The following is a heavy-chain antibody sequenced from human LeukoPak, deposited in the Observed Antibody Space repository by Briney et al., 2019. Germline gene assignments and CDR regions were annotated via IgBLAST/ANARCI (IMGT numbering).Heavy chain of an antibody. CDR1: VLTVSSNY. D-gene: IGHD1-26*01. CDR3: ARLEKRGNYLNFDY. J-gene: IGHJ4*02. CDR2: FYRGCAT. V-gene: IGHV3-53*01. Sequence: GGSQRLSCAASVLTVSSNYMTWVRQAPGGGLEWVSVFYRGCATSYADSVKGRFTISSDNSKNTLYLQMNSLRAEDTAVYYCARLEKRGNYLNFDYWGQGTLVTVSS.